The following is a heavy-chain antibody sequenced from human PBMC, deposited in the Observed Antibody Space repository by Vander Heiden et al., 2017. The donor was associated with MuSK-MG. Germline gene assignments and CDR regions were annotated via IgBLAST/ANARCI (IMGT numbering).Heavy chain of an antibody. CDR2: IYYSGST. V-gene: IGHV4-59*01. CDR3: ARESRRRGGMDV. Sequence: VQLQESGPGLVKPSETLSLTCTVSGGSISSYYWSWIRQPPGKGLEWIGYIYYSGSTNYNPSLKSRVTISVDTSKNQCALKMRSVTDADTAVYYCARESRRRGGMDVWGQGTTVTVYS. J-gene: IGHJ6*02. CDR1: GGSISSYY.